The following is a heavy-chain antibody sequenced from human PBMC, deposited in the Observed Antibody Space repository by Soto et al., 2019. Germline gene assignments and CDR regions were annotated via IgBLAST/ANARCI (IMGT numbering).Heavy chain of an antibody. CDR2: IYYSGST. J-gene: IGHJ4*02. V-gene: IGHV4-59*01. CDR3: ARDGGLAARTFDY. CDR1: GGSISDFY. D-gene: IGHD6-6*01. Sequence: PSETLSLTCTVSGGSISDFYWSWIRQPPGKGLEWIGYIYYSGSTNYNPSLKSRVTISVDTSKNQFSLNLRSMSPADTAVYYCARDGGLAARTFDYWGPGTLVTVSS.